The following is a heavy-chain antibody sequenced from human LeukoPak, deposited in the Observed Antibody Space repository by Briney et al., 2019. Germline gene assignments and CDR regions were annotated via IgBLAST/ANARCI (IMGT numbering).Heavy chain of an antibody. CDR2: IYYSGST. D-gene: IGHD3-10*01. J-gene: IGHJ4*02. Sequence: SETLSLTCTVSGGSISSSSYYWGWIRQPPGKGLEWIGSIYYSGSTYYNPSLKSRVTITVDTSKNQFSLKLSSVTAADTAVYYCAAGWMVRGNYFDYWGQGTLVTVSS. CDR3: AAGWMVRGNYFDY. CDR1: GGSISSSSYY. V-gene: IGHV4-39*01.